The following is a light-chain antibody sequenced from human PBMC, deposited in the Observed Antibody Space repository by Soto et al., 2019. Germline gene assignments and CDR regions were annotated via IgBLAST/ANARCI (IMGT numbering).Light chain of an antibody. J-gene: IGLJ1*01. CDR1: SGDIGSYNR. CDR2: EVT. CDR3: SSYTNINTRACV. Sequence: QSVRAQPASVSGSPGQSITSSCTGTSGDIGSYNRVSWYQQHPGKAPKLIIYEVTDRPSGVSNRFSGSKSGNTASLTISGLQAEDEAEYYCSSYTNINTRACVFGTGT. V-gene: IGLV2-14*01.